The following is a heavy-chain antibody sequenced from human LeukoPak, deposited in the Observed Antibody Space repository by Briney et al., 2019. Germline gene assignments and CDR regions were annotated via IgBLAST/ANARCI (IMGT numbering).Heavy chain of an antibody. Sequence: PGGSLRLSCTASGFTFSNFWMGWVRQAPGKGLEWVANIKQDETEKFYLGSVKGRFTISRDNAKNSLYLQMNSLRAEDTAIYYCAKDPGGYYYYFDYWGQGTLVTVSS. V-gene: IGHV3-7*03. CDR2: IKQDETEK. J-gene: IGHJ4*02. CDR3: AKDPGGYYYYFDY. D-gene: IGHD3-3*01. CDR1: GFTFSNFW.